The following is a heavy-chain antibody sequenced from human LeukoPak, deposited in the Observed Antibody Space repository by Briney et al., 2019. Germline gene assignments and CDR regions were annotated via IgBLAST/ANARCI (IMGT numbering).Heavy chain of an antibody. D-gene: IGHD5-18*01. V-gene: IGHV3-21*01. J-gene: IGHJ4*02. CDR2: ISSSSIYI. CDR3: ARGRYNYGYIFDY. Sequence: TGGSLRLSCAASGLTFSSYSMNWVRQAPGKGLEWVSSISSSSIYIYYADSVKGQFTISRDNAKNSLYLQMNSLRAEDTAVYYCARGRYNYGYIFDYWGQGTLVTVSS. CDR1: GLTFSSYS.